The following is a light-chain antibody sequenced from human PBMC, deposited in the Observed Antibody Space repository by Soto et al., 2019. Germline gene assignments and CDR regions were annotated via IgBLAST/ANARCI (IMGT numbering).Light chain of an antibody. J-gene: IGKJ1*01. CDR3: QQYRDNWT. CDR2: HTS. Sequence: AVQMTQSPSSLSASVGDRVTITCRASQGVGNDLAWYQQRPGKAPNLLIYHTSTLQSGVPSRFSGSGSGTEFTLTISSLQPDDSATYYCQQYRDNWTFGQGTKVDIK. CDR1: QGVGND. V-gene: IGKV1-6*01.